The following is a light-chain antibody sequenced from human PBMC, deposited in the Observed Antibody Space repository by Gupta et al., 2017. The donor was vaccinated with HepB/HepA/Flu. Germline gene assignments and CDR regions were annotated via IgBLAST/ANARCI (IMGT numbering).Light chain of an antibody. CDR2: AAS. J-gene: IGKJ1*01. Sequence: VGDRVTNTCRSSQSISSYLNWYQQKPGKAPKLLIYAASSMESGVPARFSGSGSGTDFTLTISSLQPEDFATYYCQQCYSTPWTFGQGTKVEIK. V-gene: IGKV1-39*01. CDR3: QQCYSTPWT. CDR1: QSISSY.